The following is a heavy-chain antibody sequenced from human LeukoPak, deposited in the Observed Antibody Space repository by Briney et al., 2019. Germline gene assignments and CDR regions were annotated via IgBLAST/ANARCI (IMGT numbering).Heavy chain of an antibody. CDR2: ISAYNGNT. Sequence: ASVKVSCKASGYTFTTYGISWVRQAPGQGLEWMGWISAYNGNTNYAQKVEGRVTMTTDTSTSTVYMELRSLRSDDTAVYYCAREGAGGVVVPAARRSGYFDYWGQGTLVTVSS. J-gene: IGHJ4*02. V-gene: IGHV1-18*01. CDR3: AREGAGGVVVPAARRSGYFDY. D-gene: IGHD2-2*01. CDR1: GYTFTTYG.